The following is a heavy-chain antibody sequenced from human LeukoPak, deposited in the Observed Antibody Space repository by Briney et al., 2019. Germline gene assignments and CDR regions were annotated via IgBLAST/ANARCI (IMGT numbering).Heavy chain of an antibody. V-gene: IGHV3-23*01. CDR1: GFTFRNYA. D-gene: IGHD2-15*01. J-gene: IGHJ4*02. Sequence: TGGSLRLSCAASGFTFRNYAMTWVRQAPGKGLEWVSVICDSGSSTYYADSVKDRFTISRDNSENTLYLQMNSLRAEDTAVYYCAMSGGASCFSSALYWGREPWSPSPQ. CDR2: ICDSGSST. CDR3: AMSGGASCFSSALY.